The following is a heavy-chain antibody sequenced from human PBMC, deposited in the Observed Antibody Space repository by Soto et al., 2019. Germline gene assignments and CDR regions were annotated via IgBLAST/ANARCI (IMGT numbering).Heavy chain of an antibody. J-gene: IGHJ6*02. CDR1: GYTFTSYA. Sequence: GASVKVSCKASGYTFTSYAMHWVRQAPGQRLEWMGWINAGNGNTKYSQKFQGRVTITRDTSASTAYMELSSLRSEDTAVYYCARQSAGYYYYGMDVWRQGTTVTVSS. CDR3: ARQSAGYYYYGMDV. CDR2: INAGNGNT. V-gene: IGHV1-3*01.